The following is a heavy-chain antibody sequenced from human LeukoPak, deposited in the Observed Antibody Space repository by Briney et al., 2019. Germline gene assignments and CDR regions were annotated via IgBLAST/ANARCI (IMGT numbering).Heavy chain of an antibody. CDR1: GFTFSSYA. D-gene: IGHD3-16*01. J-gene: IGHJ6*02. CDR2: ISYDGSNK. V-gene: IGHV3-30-3*01. CDR3: ARVGGYYYYGMDV. Sequence: QPGGSLRLSCAASGFTFSSYAMHWVRQAPGKGLEWVAVISYDGSNKYYADSVKGRFTISRDNSKNTLYLQMNSLRAEDTAVYYCARVGGYYYYGMDVWGQGTTVTVSS.